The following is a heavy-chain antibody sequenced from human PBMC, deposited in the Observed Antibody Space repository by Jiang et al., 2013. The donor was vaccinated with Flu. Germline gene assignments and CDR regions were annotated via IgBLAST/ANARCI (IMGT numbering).Heavy chain of an antibody. Sequence: YGISWVRQAPGQGLEWMGWISAYNGNTNYAQKLQGRVTMTTDTSTSTAYMELRSLRSDDTAVYYCAREWLSAAFDIWGQGTMVTVSS. D-gene: IGHD3-22*01. V-gene: IGHV1-18*01. CDR1: YG. CDR2: ISAYNGNT. CDR3: AREWLSAAFDI. J-gene: IGHJ3*02.